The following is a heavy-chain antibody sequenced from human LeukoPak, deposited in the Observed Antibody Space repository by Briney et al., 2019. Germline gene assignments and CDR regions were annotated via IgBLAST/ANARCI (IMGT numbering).Heavy chain of an antibody. V-gene: IGHV1-18*01. CDR1: GYSFTSYA. Sequence: ASVEVSCKASGYSFTSYAYNWVRQAPGQGLEWMGWISAYNGNTNYAQKFQGRVTMTTDTSTSTAYMELRSLRSDDTAVYYCARGEDTAMVTHGMDVWGQGTTVTVSS. D-gene: IGHD5-18*01. J-gene: IGHJ6*02. CDR2: ISAYNGNT. CDR3: ARGEDTAMVTHGMDV.